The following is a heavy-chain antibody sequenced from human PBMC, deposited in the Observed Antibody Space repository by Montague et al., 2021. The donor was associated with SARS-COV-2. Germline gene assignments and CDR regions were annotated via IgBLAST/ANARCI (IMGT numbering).Heavy chain of an antibody. V-gene: IGHV4-39*02. CDR3: ARRGRKLLPVATTIGGFDI. D-gene: IGHD5-12*01. CDR2: IYDSGST. CDR1: GGSIGSSNYY. J-gene: IGHJ3*02. Sequence: SETLSLTCTVSGGSIGSSNYYWDWIRQPPGKGLEWIGGIYDSGSTYYNPSLKGRVTISVDTSKNHFSLKLSSVTAADTAVYYCARRGRKLLPVATTIGGFDIWGQGTMVTVSS.